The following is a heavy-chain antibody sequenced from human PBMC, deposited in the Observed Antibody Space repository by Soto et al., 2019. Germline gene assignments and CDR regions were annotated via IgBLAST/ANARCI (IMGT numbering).Heavy chain of an antibody. J-gene: IGHJ4*02. CDR1: GFSLSNYG. D-gene: IGHD3-22*01. Sequence: QVQVLESGGGVVQPGRSLGLACAASGFSLSNYGMHWVRQAPGQVLEWVAAMSYGGDNKYYADSVKGRFSISKDNSKNTLYVQMNSLGAEDTAVYYCARGVNTANYDSSGFDFWGQGTLVTVSS. CDR2: MSYGGDNK. CDR3: ARGVNTANYDSSGFDF. V-gene: IGHV3-30*03.